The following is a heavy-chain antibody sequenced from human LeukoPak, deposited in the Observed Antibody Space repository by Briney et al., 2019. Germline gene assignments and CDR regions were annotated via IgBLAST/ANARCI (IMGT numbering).Heavy chain of an antibody. Sequence: GGSLRLSCAASGFRFNTYWMSWVRQAPGKGLVWVSRINSDGSSTSYADSVKGRFTISRDNAKNTLYLQMNSLRAEDTAVYYCARDGGGHNWFDPWGQGTLVTVSS. CDR3: ARDGGGHNWFDP. CDR1: GFRFNTYW. D-gene: IGHD3-16*01. V-gene: IGHV3-74*01. J-gene: IGHJ5*02. CDR2: INSDGSST.